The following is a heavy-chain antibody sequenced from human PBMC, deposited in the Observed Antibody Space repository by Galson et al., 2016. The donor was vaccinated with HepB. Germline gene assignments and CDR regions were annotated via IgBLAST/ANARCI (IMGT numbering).Heavy chain of an antibody. CDR2: IHYSGSI. J-gene: IGHJ5*02. Sequence: ETLSLTCNISGGSISSSREYWGWIRQPPGKGLEWIGTIHYSGSIHFNPALKSRVTISVDMSKNQFSLKLRSVTAADTAIYYCARGTYDFWSTYPKPWLDPWGQGTQVTVSS. CDR3: ARGTYDFWSTYPKPWLDP. V-gene: IGHV4-39*07. CDR1: GGSISSSREY. D-gene: IGHD3-3*01.